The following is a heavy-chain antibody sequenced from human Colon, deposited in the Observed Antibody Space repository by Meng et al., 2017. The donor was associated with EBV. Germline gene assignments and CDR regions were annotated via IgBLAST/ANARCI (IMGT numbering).Heavy chain of an antibody. D-gene: IGHD2-15*01. J-gene: IGHJ4*02. CDR2: IHHNGNT. Sequence: QESGPGLVNPPETLSLTCAVSGDSLSSANWWSWVRQPPGKGLEWIGEIHHNGNTNYNPSLKSRVTISVDKSKNQFVLKVTSVTAADTAVYYCARTAICIGGSCTTWDYWGQGALVTVSS. V-gene: IGHV4-4*03. CDR3: ARTAICIGGSCTTWDY. CDR1: GDSLSSANW.